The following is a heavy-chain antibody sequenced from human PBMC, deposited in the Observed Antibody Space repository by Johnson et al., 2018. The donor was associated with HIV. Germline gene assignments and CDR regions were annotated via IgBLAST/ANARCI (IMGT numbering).Heavy chain of an antibody. D-gene: IGHD2-15*01. CDR1: GFTFTNYA. Sequence: EVQLVESGGGLVQPGGSLRLSCAASGFTFTNYAMSWVRQAPGKGLEWVSAISGSGGSTSYADSVKGRFTISRDNSKNTLNLQMNTLRAEDTAIYHCAKGGISAFDIWGQGTMVTVSS. CDR3: AKGGISAFDI. CDR2: ISGSGGST. J-gene: IGHJ3*02. V-gene: IGHV3-23*04.